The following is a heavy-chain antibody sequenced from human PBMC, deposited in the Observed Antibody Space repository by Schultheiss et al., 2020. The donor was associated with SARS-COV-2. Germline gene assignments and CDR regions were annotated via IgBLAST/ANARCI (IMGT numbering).Heavy chain of an antibody. V-gene: IGHV3-7*01. J-gene: IGHJ4*02. CDR2: IKQDGSEK. Sequence: GGSLRLSCAASGFTFSNAWMSWVRQAPGKGLEWVANIKQDGSEKYYVDSVKGRFTISRDNSKNTLYLQMNSLRVEDTAVYYCARDYYDSLDYWGQGTLVTVSS. CDR1: GFTFSNAW. CDR3: ARDYYDSLDY. D-gene: IGHD3-3*01.